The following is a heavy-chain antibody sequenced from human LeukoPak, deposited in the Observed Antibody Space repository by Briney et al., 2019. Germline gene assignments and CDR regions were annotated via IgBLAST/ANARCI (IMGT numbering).Heavy chain of an antibody. J-gene: IGHJ6*02. V-gene: IGHV4-61*08. CDR3: ARHNFPSAYYDILTGYYYGMDV. CDR1: GGSISSGVSS. CDR2: IYYSGST. Sequence: SETLSLTCAVSGGSISSGVSSWSWIRQPPGKGLEWIGYIYYSGSTNYNPSLKSRVTISVDTSKNQFSLKLSSVTAADTAVYYCARHNFPSAYYDILTGYYYGMDVWGQGTTVTVSS. D-gene: IGHD3-9*01.